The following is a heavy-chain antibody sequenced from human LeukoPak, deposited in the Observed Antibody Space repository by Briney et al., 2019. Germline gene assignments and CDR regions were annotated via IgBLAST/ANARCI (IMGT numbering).Heavy chain of an antibody. CDR1: GFTFSSYY. CDR3: ASSPYYYYYMDV. Sequence: GGSLRLSCAASGFTFSSYYMIWVRQAPGKGLECVANIRQDGSERYYVDSVRGRFTISRDNAKNSLYLQMNSLRAEDTAVYYCASSPYYYYYMDVWGKGTTVTVSS. CDR2: IRQDGSER. V-gene: IGHV3-7*01. J-gene: IGHJ6*03.